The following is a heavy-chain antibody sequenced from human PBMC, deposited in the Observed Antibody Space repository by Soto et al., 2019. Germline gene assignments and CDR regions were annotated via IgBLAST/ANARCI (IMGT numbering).Heavy chain of an antibody. Sequence: RASLRLSCAASGSHFSSYDMTWVRQAPGKGLEWISATSGSGGSTYYADAVKRRFTISRDNSKNTLYLKMNGLRAEDTAVYYCAPRIAAAATWSVWFDPWGQGTRVTVS. J-gene: IGHJ5*02. CDR1: GSHFSSYD. CDR2: TSGSGGST. D-gene: IGHD6-13*01. CDR3: APRIAAAATWSVWFDP. V-gene: IGHV3-23*01.